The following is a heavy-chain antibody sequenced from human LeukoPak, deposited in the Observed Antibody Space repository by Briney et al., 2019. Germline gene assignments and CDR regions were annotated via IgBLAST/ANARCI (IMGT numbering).Heavy chain of an antibody. J-gene: IGHJ4*02. CDR2: IIPIFGTA. D-gene: IGHD6-13*01. V-gene: IGHV1-69*05. Sequence: SVKVSCKASGGTFSSYAISWVRQAPGQGLEWMGGIIPIFGTANYAQTFQGRVTITTDESTSTAYMELSSLRSEDTAVYYCAREASYSSSWYNHFDYWGQGTLVTVSS. CDR3: AREASYSSSWYNHFDY. CDR1: GGTFSSYA.